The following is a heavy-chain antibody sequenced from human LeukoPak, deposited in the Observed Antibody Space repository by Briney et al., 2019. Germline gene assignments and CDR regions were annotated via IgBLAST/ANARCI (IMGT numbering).Heavy chain of an antibody. V-gene: IGHV3-21*01. J-gene: IGHJ3*02. CDR1: SPTFSSDS. D-gene: IGHD3-22*01. Sequence: PGPSLSPSCALSSPTFSSDSMSSVRHAPRNWLGWVSSISISSTYIYYADSGEAPLTISRDNAKNSLYLQMNSLRAEDTAVYYCTRDRNPIVVVITPPDAFDIWGQGTMVTVSS. CDR2: ISISSTYI. CDR3: TRDRNPIVVVITPPDAFDI.